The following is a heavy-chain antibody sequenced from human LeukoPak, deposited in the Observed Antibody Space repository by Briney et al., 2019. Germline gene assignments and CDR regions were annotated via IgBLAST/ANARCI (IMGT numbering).Heavy chain of an antibody. V-gene: IGHV3-23*01. CDR3: AKDRGEGGDSTSCSR. CDR1: GFSFSSFA. CDR2: ISASGETT. J-gene: IGHJ4*02. D-gene: IGHD2-2*01. Sequence: GGSLRLSCAASGFSFSSFAMNWVRQAPGKGLEWVSGISASGETTYYADSVKGRFTISRDHSMNTLYLQMNSLRAEDTAVYYCAKDRGEGGDSTSCSRWGQGTLVTVSS.